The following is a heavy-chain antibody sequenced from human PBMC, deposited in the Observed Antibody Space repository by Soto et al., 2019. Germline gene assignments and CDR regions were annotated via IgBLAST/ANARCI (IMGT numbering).Heavy chain of an antibody. CDR3: ARDRRAAHENFDY. Sequence: ASVKVSCKTSGYTFTSYYMHWVRQAPGQGLEWMGIINPSGGTTGYAQKFQGRVTMTRDTSTSTVYMELSSLRSEDTAVYYCARDRRAAHENFDYWGQGTLVTVSS. V-gene: IGHV1-46*03. J-gene: IGHJ4*02. CDR1: GYTFTSYY. D-gene: IGHD6-25*01. CDR2: INPSGGTT.